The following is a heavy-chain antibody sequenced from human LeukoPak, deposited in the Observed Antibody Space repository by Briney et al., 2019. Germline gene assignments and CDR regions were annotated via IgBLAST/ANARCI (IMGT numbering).Heavy chain of an antibody. CDR3: ARLASSSSRSVDY. J-gene: IGHJ4*02. CDR1: GYSFTSYW. V-gene: IGHV5-51*01. Sequence: RGESLKISCRGSGYSFTSYWIGWVRQMPGKGLEWMGIIWPGDSDTRYSPSFQGQVTISADKSISTAYLQWSSLRASDSAMFYCARLASSSSRSVDYWGQGTLVTVSS. D-gene: IGHD6-6*01. CDR2: IWPGDSDT.